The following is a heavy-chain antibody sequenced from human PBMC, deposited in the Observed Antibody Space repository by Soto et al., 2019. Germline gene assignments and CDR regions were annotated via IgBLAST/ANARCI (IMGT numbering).Heavy chain of an antibody. CDR1: GFPFRNSA. D-gene: IGHD4-17*01. CDR3: AREQPRGEYRTADS. CDR2: LSYEGRKP. J-gene: IGHJ4*02. V-gene: IGHV3-30*03. Sequence: QVQLVESGGGVVQPGTSLTLSCAASGFPFRNSAMHWVRQAPGRGLEWLAVLSYEGRKPYNEDSVRGRFTISKDTYEKTLYLQMNSLQTDDTAVYHGAREQPRGEYRTADSWGQGTLVTVSA.